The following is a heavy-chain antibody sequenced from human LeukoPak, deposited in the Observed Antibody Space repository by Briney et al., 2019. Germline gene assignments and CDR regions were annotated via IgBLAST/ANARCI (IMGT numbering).Heavy chain of an antibody. CDR1: GGTFSSYA. D-gene: IGHD3-3*01. CDR2: IIPIFGSA. J-gene: IGHJ4*02. Sequence: GASVKVSCKASGGTFSSYAISWVRQAPGQGLEWMGGIIPIFGSANYAQNFQGRVTITADKSTSTAYMELSSLRSEDTAVYYCARDGDYDFWSGYLGYWGQGTLVTVSS. V-gene: IGHV1-69*06. CDR3: ARDGDYDFWSGYLGY.